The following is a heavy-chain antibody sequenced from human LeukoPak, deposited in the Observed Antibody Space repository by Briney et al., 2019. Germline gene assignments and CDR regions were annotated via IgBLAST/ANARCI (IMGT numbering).Heavy chain of an antibody. CDR3: ARGGYTYDYYFDY. Sequence: PSETLSLTCTVSGGSISSYYWSWIRQPPGKGLEWIGYIYYSGSTNYNPPLKSRVTISVDTSKNQFSLKLSSVTAADTAVYYCARGGYTYDYYFDYWGQGTLVTVSS. D-gene: IGHD5-18*01. CDR2: IYYSGST. CDR1: GGSISSYY. J-gene: IGHJ4*02. V-gene: IGHV4-59*01.